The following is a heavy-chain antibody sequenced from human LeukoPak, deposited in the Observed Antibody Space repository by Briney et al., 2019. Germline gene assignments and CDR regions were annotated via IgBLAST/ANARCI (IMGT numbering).Heavy chain of an antibody. CDR3: ARQPAANNWFDP. Sequence: SETLSLTCTVSGGSISSSSYYWGWIRQPPGKGLEWIGSIYYSGSTYYNPSLKGRVTISVDTSKNQFSLKLSSVTAADTAVYYCARQPAANNWFDPWGQGTLVTVSS. V-gene: IGHV4-39*01. J-gene: IGHJ5*02. CDR1: GGSISSSSYY. D-gene: IGHD2-2*01. CDR2: IYYSGST.